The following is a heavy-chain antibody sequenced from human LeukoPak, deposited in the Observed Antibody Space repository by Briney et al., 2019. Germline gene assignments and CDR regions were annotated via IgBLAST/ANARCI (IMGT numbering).Heavy chain of an antibody. Sequence: SETLSLTCAVYGGSFSGYYWSWIRQPPGKGLEWIGEINHSGSTNYNPSLKSRVTISVDTSKNQFSLKLSSVTAADTAVYYCARFPTYYYDSSGYQTHDAFDIWGQGTMVTVSS. J-gene: IGHJ3*02. CDR1: GGSFSGYY. D-gene: IGHD3-22*01. CDR2: INHSGST. V-gene: IGHV4-34*01. CDR3: ARFPTYYYDSSGYQTHDAFDI.